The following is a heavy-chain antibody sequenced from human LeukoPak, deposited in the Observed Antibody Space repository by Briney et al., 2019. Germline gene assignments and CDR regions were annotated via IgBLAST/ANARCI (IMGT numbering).Heavy chain of an antibody. J-gene: IGHJ4*02. CDR1: GYTFTSYG. CDR2: ISAYNGNT. CDR3: ARDLRVRVVQAVPDYSFDY. D-gene: IGHD2-2*01. Sequence: ASVKVSCKASGYTFTSYGISWVRQAPGQGLEGMGWISAYNGNTNYAQKLQGRVTMTTDTSTSTPYMELRSLRSADTAVYYCARDLRVRVVQAVPDYSFDYWRKGTLVTVSS. V-gene: IGHV1-18*01.